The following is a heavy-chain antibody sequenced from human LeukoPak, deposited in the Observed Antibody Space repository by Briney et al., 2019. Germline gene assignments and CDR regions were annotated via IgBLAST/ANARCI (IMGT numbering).Heavy chain of an antibody. D-gene: IGHD4-17*01. CDR2: IRYDGSNK. CDR1: GFTFSSYG. Sequence: GGSLRLSCAASGFTFSSYGMHWVRQAPGKGLEWVAFIRYDGSNKYYADSVKGRLTISRDNAKNSLYLQMNSLRAEDTAVYYCARGLRPFDYWGQGTLVTVSS. V-gene: IGHV3-30*02. J-gene: IGHJ4*02. CDR3: ARGLRPFDY.